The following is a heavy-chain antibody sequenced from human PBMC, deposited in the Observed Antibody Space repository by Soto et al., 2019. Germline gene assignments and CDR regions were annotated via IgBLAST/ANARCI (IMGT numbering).Heavy chain of an antibody. V-gene: IGHV1-2*04. J-gene: IGHJ4*02. D-gene: IGHD3-10*01. CDR2: INPNSGGT. CDR1: GYTFTGYY. Sequence: ASVKVSCKASGYTFTGYYMHWVRQAPGQGLERMGWINPNSGGTNYAQKFQGWVTMTRDTSISTAYMELSRLRSDDTAVYYCARWGDPGISLAHWGQGTLVTVSS. CDR3: ARWGDPGISLAH.